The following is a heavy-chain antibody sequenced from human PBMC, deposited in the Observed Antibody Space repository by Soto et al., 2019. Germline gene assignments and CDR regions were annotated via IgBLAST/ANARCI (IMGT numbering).Heavy chain of an antibody. J-gene: IGHJ6*02. Sequence: SVKVSCKASGGTFSSYAISWVRQAPGQGLEWMGGIIPIFGTANYAQKFQGRVTITADESTSTAYMELSSLRSEDTAVYYCARAGTAMGTNCYYGMAVWGQGTTVTVSS. V-gene: IGHV1-69*13. D-gene: IGHD5-18*01. CDR3: ARAGTAMGTNCYYGMAV. CDR2: IIPIFGTA. CDR1: GGTFSSYA.